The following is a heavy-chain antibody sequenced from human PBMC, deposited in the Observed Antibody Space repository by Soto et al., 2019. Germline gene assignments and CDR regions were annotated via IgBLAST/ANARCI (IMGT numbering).Heavy chain of an antibody. CDR2: ISGSGGST. Sequence: GGSLRLSCAASGFTFSSYAMSWVRQAPGKGLEWVSAISGSGGSTYYADSVKGRFTISRDNSKNTLYLQMNSLRAEDTAVYYCAKDYSSSSGYNWFDPWGQGTLVTVSS. J-gene: IGHJ5*02. D-gene: IGHD6-13*01. CDR3: AKDYSSSSGYNWFDP. V-gene: IGHV3-23*01. CDR1: GFTFSSYA.